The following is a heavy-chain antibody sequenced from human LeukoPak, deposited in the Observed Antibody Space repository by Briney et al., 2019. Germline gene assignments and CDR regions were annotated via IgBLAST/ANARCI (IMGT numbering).Heavy chain of an antibody. CDR3: ARDNGSWDYFDY. Sequence: GGSLRLSCAASGFTFSSYSMNWVRQAPGKGLEWVSSISSSSSYIYYADSVKGRFTISRDNAKNSLYLQMNSLRAEDTAVYYCARDNGSWDYFDYWGQGTLVTVSS. D-gene: IGHD6-13*01. CDR1: GFTFSSYS. V-gene: IGHV3-21*01. CDR2: ISSSSSYI. J-gene: IGHJ4*02.